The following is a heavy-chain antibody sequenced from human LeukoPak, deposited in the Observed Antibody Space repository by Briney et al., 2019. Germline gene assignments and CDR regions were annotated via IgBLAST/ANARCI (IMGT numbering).Heavy chain of an antibody. CDR1: GGSISSYY. V-gene: IGHV4-4*07. Sequence: PSETLSLTCTVSGGSISSYYWSLIRQPAGKGLEWIGRIYTSGSTNYNPSLKSRVTMSVDTSKNQFSLKLSSVTAADTAVYYCARQKGSGYDRYFDYWGQGTLVTVSS. CDR3: ARQKGSGYDRYFDY. D-gene: IGHD5-12*01. CDR2: IYTSGST. J-gene: IGHJ4*02.